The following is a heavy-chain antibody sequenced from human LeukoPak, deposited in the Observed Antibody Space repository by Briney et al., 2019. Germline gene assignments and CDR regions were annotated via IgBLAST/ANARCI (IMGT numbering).Heavy chain of an antibody. V-gene: IGHV3-23*01. CDR2: ISGGGGST. D-gene: IGHD3-9*01. CDR3: AKTSFVNGYYPFDY. Sequence: GGSLRLSCAASGFTFSNYAMSWVRQAPGKGLEWVSGISGGGGSTYYADSVPGRVTISRDNSKNTLYLQMNSLSAEDTAVYYCAKTSFVNGYYPFDYWGQGALVTVSS. CDR1: GFTFSNYA. J-gene: IGHJ4*02.